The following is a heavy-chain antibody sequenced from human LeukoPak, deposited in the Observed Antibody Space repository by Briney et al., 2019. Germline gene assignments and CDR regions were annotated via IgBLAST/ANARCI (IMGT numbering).Heavy chain of an antibody. D-gene: IGHD4-17*01. CDR3: AKDTTVTTHWYFDL. CDR2: ISGSGGNT. J-gene: IGHJ2*01. Sequence: PGASLRLSCAASGFTFNSYAMSWVRQAPGKGLEWVSGISGSGGNTYYADSVKGRFSISRDNSKNTLYLQMNSLRAEDTAVYYCAKDTTVTTHWYFDLWGRGTLVTVSS. V-gene: IGHV3-23*01. CDR1: GFTFNSYA.